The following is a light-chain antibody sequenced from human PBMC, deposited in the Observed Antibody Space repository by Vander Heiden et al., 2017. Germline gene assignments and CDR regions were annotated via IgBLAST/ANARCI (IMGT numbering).Light chain of an antibody. V-gene: IGLV3-21*02. CDR3: HVWDPSRDHPYI. Sequence: SDVLTQPPSVSVAPGQTATITCGGDNLEKKGIHWYQQRPGQAPLMVIDDDIHRPSGIPERFSGSHSGKTATLTISGVEAGDEADYYCHVWDPSRDHPYIFGTGTNLIVL. CDR2: DDI. J-gene: IGLJ1*01. CDR1: NLEKKG.